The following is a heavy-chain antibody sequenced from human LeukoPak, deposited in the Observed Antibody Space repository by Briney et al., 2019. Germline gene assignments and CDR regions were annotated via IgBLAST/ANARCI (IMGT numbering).Heavy chain of an antibody. D-gene: IGHD6-13*01. CDR3: VRASSWFWQYYFDY. Sequence: GGSLRLSCAASGFTFSSYAMTWVRQAPGKGLEWVSVIYKDGSTYYADSVKGRFTISRDTSANMVYLQMNSLRGDDSAVYYCVRASSWFWQYYFDYWGQGTLVAVSS. J-gene: IGHJ4*02. CDR1: GFTFSSYA. V-gene: IGHV3-53*01. CDR2: IYKDGST.